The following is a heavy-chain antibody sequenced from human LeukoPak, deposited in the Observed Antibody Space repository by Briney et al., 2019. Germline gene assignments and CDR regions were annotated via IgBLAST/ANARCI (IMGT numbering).Heavy chain of an antibody. V-gene: IGHV3-21*01. J-gene: IGHJ4*02. CDR3: ARVRGWELYFDY. Sequence: GGSLRLSCAASGFTFSSYSMNWVRQAPGKGLEWVSSISSSSSYIYYADSVKGRFTISRDNAKNSLYLQMNSLRAEDTAVYYCARVRGWELYFDYWGQGTLVTVSS. CDR1: GFTFSSYS. CDR2: ISSSSSYI. D-gene: IGHD1-26*01.